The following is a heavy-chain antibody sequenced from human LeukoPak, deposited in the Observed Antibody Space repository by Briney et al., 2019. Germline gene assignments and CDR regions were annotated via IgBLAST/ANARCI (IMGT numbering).Heavy chain of an antibody. Sequence: SETLSLTCTVSGGSIRSYYWSWIRQPPGKGLEWIGYIYYSGSTNYNPSLKSRVTISVDTSKNQFSLKLSSVTAADTAVYYCARITTYNPGRYYYYMDVWGKGTTVTVSS. D-gene: IGHD3-22*01. J-gene: IGHJ6*03. CDR1: GGSIRSYY. CDR2: IYYSGST. CDR3: ARITTYNPGRYYYYMDV. V-gene: IGHV4-59*01.